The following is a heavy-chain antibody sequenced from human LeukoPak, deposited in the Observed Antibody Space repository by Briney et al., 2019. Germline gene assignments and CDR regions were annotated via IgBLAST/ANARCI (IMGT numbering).Heavy chain of an antibody. V-gene: IGHV4-4*07. J-gene: IGHJ4*02. CDR3: ARATPLGFLEWFLDY. Sequence: SETLSLTCTVSGGSLSSYYWSWIRQPAATGLEWIGRIYTSGSTNYNPSLKSRVTMSVDTFKNQFSLTLSSVTAADTDVYYCARATPLGFLEWFLDYWGQGTLVTVSS. CDR1: GGSLSSYY. D-gene: IGHD3-3*01. CDR2: IYTSGST.